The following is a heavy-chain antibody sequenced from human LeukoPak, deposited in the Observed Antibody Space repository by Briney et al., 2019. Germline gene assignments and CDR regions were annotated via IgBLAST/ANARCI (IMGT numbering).Heavy chain of an antibody. CDR3: ARDPTGS. J-gene: IGHJ5*02. CDR1: GGSFSGYY. CDR2: INHSGST. D-gene: IGHD1-1*01. Sequence: SETLSLTCAVYGGSFSGYYWSWIRQPPGKGLEWIGEINHSGSTNYNPSLKSRVTISIDTSKNQFSLKLSSVTAADTAVYYCARDPTGSWGQGTLVTVSS. V-gene: IGHV4-34*01.